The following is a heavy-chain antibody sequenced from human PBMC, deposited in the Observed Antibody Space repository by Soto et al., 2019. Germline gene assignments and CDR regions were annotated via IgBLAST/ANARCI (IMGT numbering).Heavy chain of an antibody. Sequence: EVQLVESGGGLVKPGGSLRLSCAASGFTFSSYSMNWVRQAPGKGLEWVSSISSSSYIYYADSVKGRFTISRDNAKNSLYLQMNSLRAEDTAVYYCARDRGYGGNPFDYWGQGTLVTVSS. J-gene: IGHJ4*02. CDR2: ISSSSYI. CDR3: ARDRGYGGNPFDY. CDR1: GFTFSSYS. D-gene: IGHD5-12*01. V-gene: IGHV3-21*01.